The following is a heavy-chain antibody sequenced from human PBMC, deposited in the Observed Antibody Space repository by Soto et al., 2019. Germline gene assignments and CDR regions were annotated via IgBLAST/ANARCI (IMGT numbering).Heavy chain of an antibody. CDR3: ARGSVTAHQFLSY. J-gene: IGHJ4*02. Sequence: QVQLVESGGGVVQPGRSLRISCAASRFTFINYGMHWVRQAPGKGLEWVAAISSDGSDKYYLDSVKGRFTISRDNSKNTLHLEMISLRSKDTAVYYCARGSVTAHQFLSYWGLGTLVTVPS. CDR1: RFTFINYG. V-gene: IGHV3-30*03. CDR2: ISSDGSDK. D-gene: IGHD2-21*02.